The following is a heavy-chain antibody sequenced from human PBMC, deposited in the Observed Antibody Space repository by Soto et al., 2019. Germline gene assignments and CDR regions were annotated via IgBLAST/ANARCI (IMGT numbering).Heavy chain of an antibody. CDR2: SGSGGNT. CDR1: GFTLTTYA. V-gene: IGHV3-23*01. D-gene: IGHD6-6*01. CDR3: AKRGSSSAKYYFDY. Sequence: GVSLRLSCAASGFTLTTYAMSWVRQAPGKGLEWVSTSGSGGNTYYADSVKGRFTISRDNSKNTLYLQMNSLRAEDTAVYYCAKRGSSSAKYYFDYWGQGTLVTVSS. J-gene: IGHJ4*02.